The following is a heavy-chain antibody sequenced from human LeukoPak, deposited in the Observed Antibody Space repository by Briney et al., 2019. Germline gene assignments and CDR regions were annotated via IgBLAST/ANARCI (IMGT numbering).Heavy chain of an antibody. J-gene: IGHJ2*01. V-gene: IGHV3-23*01. CDR3: AKEYYPSGTYTHYWHFDL. Sequence: GGSLRLSCAASGFTFSNYAMNWVRQAPGKGPEWVSVISASGGTTHYADSVKGRFTISRDNSKSTLYLQMNSLRAEDTALYYCAKEYYPSGTYTHYWHFDLWGHGTLVAVSS. D-gene: IGHD3-10*01. CDR1: GFTFSNYA. CDR2: ISASGGTT.